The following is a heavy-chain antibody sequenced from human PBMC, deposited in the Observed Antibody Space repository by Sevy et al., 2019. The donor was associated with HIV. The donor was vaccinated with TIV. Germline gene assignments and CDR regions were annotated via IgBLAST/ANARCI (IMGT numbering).Heavy chain of an antibody. Sequence: VSLKVSCKVSGYTLTELSMHWVRQAPGEGLEWVGTFDPDYGKRIYAQKFKGRLTMTEDTSTETAYMELNSLRSDDTAVYYCATTKDYYDSSGYPFDYWGQGTQVTVSS. CDR3: ATTKDYYDSSGYPFDY. J-gene: IGHJ4*02. D-gene: IGHD3-22*01. V-gene: IGHV1-24*01. CDR2: FDPDYGKR. CDR1: GYTLTELS.